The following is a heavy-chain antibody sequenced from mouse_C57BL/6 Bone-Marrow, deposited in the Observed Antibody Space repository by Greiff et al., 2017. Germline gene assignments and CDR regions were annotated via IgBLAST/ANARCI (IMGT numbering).Heavy chain of an antibody. J-gene: IGHJ2*01. CDR2: IDPSESYT. V-gene: IGHV1-50*01. CDR3: ARGVDYDYFDY. D-gene: IGHD2-4*01. CDR1: GYTFTSYW. Sequence: QVQLQQPGAELVKPGASVKLSCKASGYTFTSYWMQWVKPRPGQGLEWIGEIDPSESYTNYNQKFKGTATLTVDTSSSTAYMQLSSLTSEDSAVYYCARGVDYDYFDYWVQGTTLTVSS.